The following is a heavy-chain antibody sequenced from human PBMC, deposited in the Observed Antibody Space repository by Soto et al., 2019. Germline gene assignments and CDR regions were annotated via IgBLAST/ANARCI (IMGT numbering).Heavy chain of an antibody. CDR3: ARDEIVGATIFRTNYYGMDV. V-gene: IGHV1-69*13. J-gene: IGHJ6*02. D-gene: IGHD1-26*01. Sequence: SVKVSCKASGSTFSSYAISWVRQAPGQGLEWVGGIIPIFGTANYAQKFQGRVTITADESTSTAYMELSSLRSEDTAVYYCARDEIVGATIFRTNYYGMDVWGQGTTVTVSS. CDR2: IIPIFGTA. CDR1: GSTFSSYA.